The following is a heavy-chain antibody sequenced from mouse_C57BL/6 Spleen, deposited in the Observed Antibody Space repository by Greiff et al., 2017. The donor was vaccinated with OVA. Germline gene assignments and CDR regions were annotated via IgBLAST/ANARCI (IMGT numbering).Heavy chain of an antibody. CDR3: ARRIVGGLDFDY. CDR1: GYTFTSYW. D-gene: IGHD2-12*01. J-gene: IGHJ2*01. Sequence: VQLQQPGAELVKPGASVKMSCKASGYTFTSYWITWVKQRPGQGLEWIGDIYPGSGSTNYNVKFKSKATLTVDTSSSTAYMQLSSLTSEDSAVYYCARRIVGGLDFDYWGQGTTLTVSS. V-gene: IGHV1-55*01. CDR2: IYPGSGST.